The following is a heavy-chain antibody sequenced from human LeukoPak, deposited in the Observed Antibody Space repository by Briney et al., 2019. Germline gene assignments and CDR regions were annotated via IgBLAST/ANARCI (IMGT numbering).Heavy chain of an antibody. D-gene: IGHD1-1*01. J-gene: IGHJ4*02. Sequence: PGGSLRLSCAASELTFTTYGMHWVRQAPGKGLEGVAFIYYDGSNIYYADYVKGRFTISRDISKNTLYLQMDSLRAEDTAIYYCARDWKTNSFDYWGQGTLVTVSS. CDR3: ARDWKTNSFDY. V-gene: IGHV3-33*01. CDR2: IYYDGSNI. CDR1: ELTFTTYG.